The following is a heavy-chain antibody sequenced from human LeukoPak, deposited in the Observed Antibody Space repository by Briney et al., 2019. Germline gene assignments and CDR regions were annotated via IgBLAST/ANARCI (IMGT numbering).Heavy chain of an antibody. V-gene: IGHV4-34*01. CDR3: ARVRIRRSQAFYYYYGMDV. CDR2: INHSGST. Sequence: PSETLSLTCAVYGGSFSGYYWSWIRQPPGKGLEWIGEINHSGSTNYNPSLKSRVTISVDTSKNQFSLKLSSVTAADTAVYHCARVRIRRSQAFYYYYGMDVWGQGTTVTVSS. CDR1: GGSFSGYY. J-gene: IGHJ6*02. D-gene: IGHD3-3*02.